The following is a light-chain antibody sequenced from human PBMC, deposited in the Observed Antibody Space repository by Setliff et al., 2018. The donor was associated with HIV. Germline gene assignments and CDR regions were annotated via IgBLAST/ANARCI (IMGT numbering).Light chain of an antibody. CDR3: SSYTSRTPLYV. J-gene: IGLJ1*01. CDR2: DFS. Sequence: QSVLTQRASVSGSPGQSITISCTGTSSDVGTYNFVSWYQQHPGKAPKLMIYDFSYRPSGVSNRFSGSKSGNAASLTISGLQAEDEADYYCSSYTSRTPLYVFGTGTKVTVL. CDR1: SSDVGTYNF. V-gene: IGLV2-14*03.